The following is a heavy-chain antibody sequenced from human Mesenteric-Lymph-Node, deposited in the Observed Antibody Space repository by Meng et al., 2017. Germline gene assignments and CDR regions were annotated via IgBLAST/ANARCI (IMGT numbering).Heavy chain of an antibody. CDR1: VSSISRCDYY. D-gene: IGHD5-18*01. V-gene: IGHV4-30-4*01. Sequence: GPALVDLSHTLTLPCLVYVSSISRCDYYWSWIGQPPGKGLELIGHIYYSGSTSYNPSLKSRVTISVDTSNNQFSLKLSSVTAADTAVYYCARVGWRQWSFDLWGRGTLVTVSS. CDR3: ARVGWRQWSFDL. J-gene: IGHJ2*01. CDR2: IYYSGST.